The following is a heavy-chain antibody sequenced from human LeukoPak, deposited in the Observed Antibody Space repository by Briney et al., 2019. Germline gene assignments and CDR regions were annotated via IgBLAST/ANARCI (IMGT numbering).Heavy chain of an antibody. Sequence: GASLRLSCAASGFTFSSYAMSWVRRAPGKGLEWVSAISGSGGSTYYADSVKGRFTISRDNSKNTLYLQVNSLRAEDTAVYYCAKEGVSTGTRRGPGDYWGQGTLVTVSS. V-gene: IGHV3-23*01. CDR2: ISGSGGST. D-gene: IGHD1-7*01. J-gene: IGHJ4*02. CDR3: AKEGVSTGTRRGPGDY. CDR1: GFTFSSYA.